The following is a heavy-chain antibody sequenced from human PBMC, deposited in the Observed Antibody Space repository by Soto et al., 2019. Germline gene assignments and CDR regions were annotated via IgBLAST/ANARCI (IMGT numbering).Heavy chain of an antibody. CDR3: ARWSYLDY. CDR2: ISGSDGKT. D-gene: IGHD3-3*01. Sequence: CAASGFSFGSYALSWVRQAPGKGLEWVSTISGSDGKTFYADSVKGRFSISRDTSQNTLYLQMNSLRADDTAIYYCARWSYLDYWGQGTRVTVSS. V-gene: IGHV3-23*01. CDR1: GFSFGSYA. J-gene: IGHJ4*02.